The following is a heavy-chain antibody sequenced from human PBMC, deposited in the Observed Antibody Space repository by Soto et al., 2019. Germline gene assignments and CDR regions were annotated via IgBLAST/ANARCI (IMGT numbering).Heavy chain of an antibody. CDR1: GFTFGSYA. J-gene: IGHJ4*02. CDR2: ITSSSSTI. Sequence: GESLKISCAASGFTFGSYAMNWVRQAPGKGLEWVSYITSSSSTIYYADSVKGRFTISRDNAKNSLYLQMNSLRAEDTAVYYCARKAVALDYWGQGTLVTVSS. V-gene: IGHV3-48*01. D-gene: IGHD5-12*01. CDR3: ARKAVALDY.